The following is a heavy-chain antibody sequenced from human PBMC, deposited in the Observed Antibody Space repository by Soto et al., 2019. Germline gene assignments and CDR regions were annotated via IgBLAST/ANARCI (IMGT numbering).Heavy chain of an antibody. CDR2: IWYDESNK. Sequence: GGSLRLSCAASGFTFSSYGMHWVRQAPGKGLEWVAVIWYDESNKYYADSVKGRFTISRDNSKNTLYLQMNSLRAEDTAVYYCARGYYYYYYMDVWGKGTTVTVSS. CDR1: GFTFSSYG. CDR3: ARGYYYYYYMDV. V-gene: IGHV3-33*01. J-gene: IGHJ6*03.